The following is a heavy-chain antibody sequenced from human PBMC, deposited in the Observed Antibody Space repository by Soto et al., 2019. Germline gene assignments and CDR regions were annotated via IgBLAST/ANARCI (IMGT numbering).Heavy chain of an antibody. CDR1: GFTFSSYG. CDR3: AKDRMGAGVRGYFDY. Sequence: QVQLVESGGGVVQPGKSLRLSCAGCGFTFSSYGMDWVRQAPGKGLEWVAVISYDGSNKYYADSVKGRFTISRDNSKNTLYLQMSSLRADDTAVYYCAKDRMGAGVRGYFDYWGQGTLVTVSS. V-gene: IGHV3-30*18. J-gene: IGHJ4*02. D-gene: IGHD3-10*01. CDR2: ISYDGSNK.